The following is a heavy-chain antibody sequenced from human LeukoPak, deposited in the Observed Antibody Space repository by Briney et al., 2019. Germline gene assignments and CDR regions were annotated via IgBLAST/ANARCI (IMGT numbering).Heavy chain of an antibody. Sequence: PSETLSLTCTVSGGSIRSSSYYWGWIRQPPGKGLEWIGNIYYSGSTYYNPSLKSRVTISVDTSKNQFSLKLSSVTAADTAVHYCARLRAVAGYFDYWGQGTLVTVSS. CDR2: IYYSGST. V-gene: IGHV4-39*01. CDR3: ARLRAVAGYFDY. J-gene: IGHJ4*02. D-gene: IGHD6-19*01. CDR1: GGSIRSSSYY.